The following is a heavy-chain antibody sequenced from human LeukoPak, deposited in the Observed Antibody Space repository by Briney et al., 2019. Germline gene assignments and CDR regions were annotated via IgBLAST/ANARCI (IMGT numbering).Heavy chain of an antibody. CDR2: IYHSGST. CDR1: GGTISSYY. Sequence: PSETLSLTCTVSGGTISSYYWSWIRQPPGKGLEWIGYIYHSGSTNYNPSLKSRVTISVDTSKNQFSLKLSSVTAADTAVYYCATTPNCRGGSCYSRWFDPWGQGTLVTVSS. CDR3: ATTPNCRGGSCYSRWFDP. V-gene: IGHV4-59*01. D-gene: IGHD2-15*01. J-gene: IGHJ5*02.